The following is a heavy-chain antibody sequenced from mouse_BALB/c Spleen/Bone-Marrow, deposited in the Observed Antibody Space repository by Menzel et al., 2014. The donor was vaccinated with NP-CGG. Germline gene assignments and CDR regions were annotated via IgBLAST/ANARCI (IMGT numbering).Heavy chain of an antibody. CDR1: GFTFNTYA. J-gene: IGHJ4*01. CDR3: VRPHYYGSSYRYAMDY. V-gene: IGHV10-1*02. Sequence: EVKLLESGGGLVQPKGSLKLSCAASGFTFNTYAMNWVRQAPGKGSEWVARIRSKSNNYATYCADSVKDRFTISRDDSQSILYLQMNNLKTEDTAMYYCVRPHYYGSSYRYAMDYWGQGTSVTVSS. CDR2: IRSKSNNYAT. D-gene: IGHD1-1*01.